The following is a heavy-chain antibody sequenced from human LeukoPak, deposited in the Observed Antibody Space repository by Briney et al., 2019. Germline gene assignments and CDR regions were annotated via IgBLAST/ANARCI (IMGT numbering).Heavy chain of an antibody. J-gene: IGHJ3*02. V-gene: IGHV1-69*05. CDR2: IIPIFGTA. Sequence: SVKVSCKASGGTFSSYAISWVRQAPGQGLEWMGGIIPIFGTANYAQKFQGRVTITTDESTSTAYMELGSLRSEDTAVYYCASPPPYYYDSSGYRDERDAFDIWGQGTMVTVSS. D-gene: IGHD3-22*01. CDR1: GGTFSSYA. CDR3: ASPPPYYYDSSGYRDERDAFDI.